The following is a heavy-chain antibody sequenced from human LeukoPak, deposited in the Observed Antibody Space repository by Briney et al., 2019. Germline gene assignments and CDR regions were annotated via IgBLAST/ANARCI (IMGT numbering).Heavy chain of an antibody. CDR1: GYTFTSYG. CDR3: ARDGGSSSHYNWFDP. J-gene: IGHJ5*02. Sequence: ASVKVSCKASGYTFTSYGISWVRQAPGQGLEWMGWISAYNGNTNYAQKLQGRVTMTTDTSTSTAYMELSRLRSDDTAVYYCARDGGSSSHYNWFDPWGQGTLVTVSS. V-gene: IGHV1-18*01. CDR2: ISAYNGNT. D-gene: IGHD6-6*01.